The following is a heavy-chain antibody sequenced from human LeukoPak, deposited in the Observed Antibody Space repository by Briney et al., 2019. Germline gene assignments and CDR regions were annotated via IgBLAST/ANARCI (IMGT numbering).Heavy chain of an antibody. D-gene: IGHD2-15*01. CDR3: TRGAAPQAY. Sequence: PGGSLRLSCAASGFTFSSYWMSWVRQAPGKGLEWVANIKHDGSVQYCVDSVKGRFTISRDNAKNSLYLQMNSLRAEDTAVYYCTRGAAPQAYWGQGTLVTVSS. CDR2: IKHDGSVQ. V-gene: IGHV3-7*01. J-gene: IGHJ4*02. CDR1: GFTFSSYW.